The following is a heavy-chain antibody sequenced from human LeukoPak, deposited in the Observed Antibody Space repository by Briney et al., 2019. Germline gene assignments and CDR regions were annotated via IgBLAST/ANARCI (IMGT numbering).Heavy chain of an antibody. V-gene: IGHV3-48*02. CDR2: ISSSSSTI. Sequence: PGGSLRLSCAASGFTFSSYSMNWVRQAPGKGLEWVSYISSSSSTIYYADSVKGRFTISRDNAKNSLYLQMNSLRDEDTAVYYCARDEIAYSSGWSVHWGQGPLVTVSS. J-gene: IGHJ4*02. CDR3: ARDEIAYSSGWSVH. D-gene: IGHD6-19*01. CDR1: GFTFSSYS.